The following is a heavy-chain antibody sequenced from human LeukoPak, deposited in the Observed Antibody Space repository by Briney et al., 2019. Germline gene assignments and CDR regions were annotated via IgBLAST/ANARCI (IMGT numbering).Heavy chain of an antibody. CDR2: ISSSSSYI. CDR3: ARDGYYGSGKGVFDI. D-gene: IGHD3-10*01. V-gene: IGHV3-21*01. Sequence: PGGSLRLSCAASGFTFSSYSMNWVRQAPGKGLEWVSSISSSSSYIYHADSVKGRFTIARDNAKNSLYLQMNSLRAEDTAVYYCARDGYYGSGKGVFDIWGQGTVVTVPS. CDR1: GFTFSSYS. J-gene: IGHJ3*02.